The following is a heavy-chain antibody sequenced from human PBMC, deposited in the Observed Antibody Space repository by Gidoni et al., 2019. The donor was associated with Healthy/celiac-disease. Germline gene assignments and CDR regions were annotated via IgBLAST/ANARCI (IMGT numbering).Heavy chain of an antibody. CDR2: IYYSGST. CDR3: ASEVAAAGTGRY. V-gene: IGHV4-39*01. D-gene: IGHD6-13*01. Sequence: QLQLQESGPGLVKPSETLSLTCTVPGGSISSSSYYWGWIRQPPGKGLEWIGSIYYSGSTYYNPSLKSRVTISVDTSKNQFSLKLSSVTAADTAVYYCASEVAAAGTGRYWGQGTLVTVSS. CDR1: GGSISSSSYY. J-gene: IGHJ4*02.